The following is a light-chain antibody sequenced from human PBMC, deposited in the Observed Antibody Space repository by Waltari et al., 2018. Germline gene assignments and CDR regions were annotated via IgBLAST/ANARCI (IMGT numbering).Light chain of an antibody. CDR3: QQSKIWPA. J-gene: IGKJ1*01. V-gene: IGKV3-15*01. CDR2: GAS. CDR1: QGINSD. Sequence: ELVMTQSPATLSVSPGEGATLSCRASQGINSDLAWYQHKPGQAPRLLRYGASTRAAGVPARFSGSGSGTEFTLTISSLQSEYFGVYYCQQSKIWPAFGQGTKVEIK.